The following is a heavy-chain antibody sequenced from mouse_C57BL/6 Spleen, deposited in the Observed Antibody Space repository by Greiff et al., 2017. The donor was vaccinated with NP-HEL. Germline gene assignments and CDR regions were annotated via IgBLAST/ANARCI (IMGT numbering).Heavy chain of an antibody. CDR1: GFSLTSYG. CDR3: ARHGSTKRAMDY. D-gene: IGHD2-1*01. Sequence: QVQLQQSGPGLVAPSQSLSITCTVSGFSLTSYGVHWVRQPPGKGLEWLVVIWSDGSTPYNSALKSRLSLSKDNSKSQVFLKMNSLQTEDTAMYYCARHGSTKRAMDYWGQGTSVTVSS. V-gene: IGHV2-6-1*01. CDR2: IWSDGST. J-gene: IGHJ4*01.